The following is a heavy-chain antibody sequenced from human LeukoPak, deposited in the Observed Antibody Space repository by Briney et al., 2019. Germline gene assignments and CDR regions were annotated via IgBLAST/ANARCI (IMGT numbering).Heavy chain of an antibody. CDR1: VDPNSSCY. CDR3: ARDSSWYWFDP. CDR2: IYTSGST. V-gene: IGHV4-4*07. D-gene: IGHD6-13*01. J-gene: IGHJ5*02. Sequence: PAETLTLPCTVSVDPNSSCYGSWTPDPAGKGREWIGRIYTSGSTNYNPPLKSRVTMSVDTSKHQLSLKLSSVTAADTAVYYCARDSSWYWFDPWGQGTLVTVSP.